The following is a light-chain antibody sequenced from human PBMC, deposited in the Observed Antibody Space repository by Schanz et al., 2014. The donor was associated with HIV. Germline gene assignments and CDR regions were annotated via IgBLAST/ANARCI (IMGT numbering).Light chain of an antibody. CDR3: SSYTSSSTVV. J-gene: IGLJ2*01. Sequence: QSVLTQPASVSGSPGQSITISCTGTSSDGGGYDYVSWYQQHPGKAPKLMIYDVSNRPSGASDRFSGSKSGNTASLTISGLQAEGEADYYCSSYTSSSTVVFGGGTKLTVL. CDR2: DVS. CDR1: SSDGGGYDY. V-gene: IGLV2-14*03.